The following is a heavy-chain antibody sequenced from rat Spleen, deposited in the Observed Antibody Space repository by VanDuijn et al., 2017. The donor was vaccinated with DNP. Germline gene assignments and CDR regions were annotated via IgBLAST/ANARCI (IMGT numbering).Heavy chain of an antibody. CDR1: GFTFSSYW. V-gene: IGHV5-58*01. Sequence: EVQLVETGGGLVQPGRSLKLSCVASGFTFSSYWMYWIRQAPGKGLEWVAYISYDGGNTYYGDSVKGRFTVSRDNAKSSLYLQMDSRRSEDTATYYCARTYNSGYGGFAYWGQGTLVTVSS. CDR3: ARTYNSGYGGFAY. CDR2: ISYDGGNT. J-gene: IGHJ3*01. D-gene: IGHD4-3*01.